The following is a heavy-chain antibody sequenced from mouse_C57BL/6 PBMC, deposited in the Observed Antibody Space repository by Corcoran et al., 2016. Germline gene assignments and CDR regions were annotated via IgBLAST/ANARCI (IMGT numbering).Heavy chain of an antibody. CDR2: IYPRSGNT. CDR3: ARREGYYYAMDY. J-gene: IGHJ4*01. Sequence: QVQLQQSGAELARPGESVKLSCKASGYTFTSYGISWVKQRTGQGLEWIGEIYPRSGNTYYNEKFKGKATLTADKSSSTAYMELRSLTSEDSAVYFCARREGYYYAMDYWGQGTSVTVSS. V-gene: IGHV1-81*01. CDR1: GYTFTSYG.